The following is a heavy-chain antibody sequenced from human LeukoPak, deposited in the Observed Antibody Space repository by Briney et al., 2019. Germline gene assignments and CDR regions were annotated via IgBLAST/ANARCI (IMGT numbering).Heavy chain of an antibody. CDR2: IYYSGST. CDR3: ARNRGTTFWDFDL. Sequence: SETLSLTCTVSGGSISSYYWSWIRQPPGKGLEWIGYIYYSGSTNYNPSLKSRVTISVDTSKKQFSLKLSSVTAADTAVYYCARNRGTTFWDFDLWGRGTLVTVSS. CDR1: GGSISSYY. D-gene: IGHD1-14*01. V-gene: IGHV4-59*08. J-gene: IGHJ2*01.